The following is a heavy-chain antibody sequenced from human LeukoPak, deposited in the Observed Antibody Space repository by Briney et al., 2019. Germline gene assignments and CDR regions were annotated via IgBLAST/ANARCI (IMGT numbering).Heavy chain of an antibody. D-gene: IGHD3-10*01. CDR1: GGSISSGDYY. Sequence: SVTLSLTCTVSGGSISSGDYYWSWIRQPPGKGLELIGYIYYSGSTYYNPSLKSRVTISVDTSKNQFSLKLSSVTAADTAVYYCARVLESMVRGHFDYWGQGTLVTVSS. V-gene: IGHV4-30-4*01. CDR2: IYYSGST. J-gene: IGHJ4*02. CDR3: ARVLESMVRGHFDY.